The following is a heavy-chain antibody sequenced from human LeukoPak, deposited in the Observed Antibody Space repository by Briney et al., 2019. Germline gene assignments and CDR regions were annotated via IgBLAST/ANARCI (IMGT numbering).Heavy chain of an antibody. Sequence: SETLSLTCTVSGGSISSSSYYWGWIRQPPGKGLEWIGSIYYSGSTYYNPSLKSRVTISVDTSKNQVSLKLSSVTAADTAVYYCARNLGYCSTTSCYWFDPWGQGTLVTVSS. CDR3: ARNLGYCSTTSCYWFDP. V-gene: IGHV4-39*07. CDR1: GGSISSSSYY. J-gene: IGHJ5*02. D-gene: IGHD2-2*01. CDR2: IYYSGST.